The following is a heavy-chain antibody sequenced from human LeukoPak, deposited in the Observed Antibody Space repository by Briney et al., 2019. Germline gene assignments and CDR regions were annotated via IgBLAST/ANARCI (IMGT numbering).Heavy chain of an antibody. D-gene: IGHD3-22*01. V-gene: IGHV4-34*01. CDR3: ARQRSSGYYYMSDAFDI. J-gene: IGHJ3*02. CDR1: GGSFSGYY. Sequence: SETLSLTCAVYGGSFSGYYWSWIRQPPGKGLGWGGEINHSGSTNYNPSLKSRVTISVDTSKNQFSLKLSSVTAADTAVYYCARQRSSGYYYMSDAFDIWGQGTMVTVSS. CDR2: INHSGST.